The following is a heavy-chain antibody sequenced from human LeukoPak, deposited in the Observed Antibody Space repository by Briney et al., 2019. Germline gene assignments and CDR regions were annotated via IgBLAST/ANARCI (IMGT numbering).Heavy chain of an antibody. CDR2: INLNTGGT. J-gene: IGHJ4*02. D-gene: IGHD6-13*01. Sequence: ASVKVSCKASGYTFTAYYIHWLRQAPGQGLEWMGWINLNTGGTNYAQNFQGRVTMTRDTSISTAYMELTRLRSDDTAVYYCARETQSSSWDFDYWGQGTLVTVSS. CDR3: ARETQSSSWDFDY. CDR1: GYTFTAYY. V-gene: IGHV1-2*02.